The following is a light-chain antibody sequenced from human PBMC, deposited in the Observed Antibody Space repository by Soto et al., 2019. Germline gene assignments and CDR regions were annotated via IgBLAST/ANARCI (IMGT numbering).Light chain of an antibody. J-gene: IGLJ1*01. CDR2: EVS. V-gene: IGLV2-14*01. CDR1: SSDDGGYKY. CDR3: SSYTSSSTLYV. Sequence: QSVLTQPASVSGSPGQSISISCTGTSSDDGGYKYVSWYQQHPDKAPKLMIYEVSNRPSGVSNRFSGSKSGNTASLTISGLQAEDEADYYCSSYTSSSTLYVFGTGAKLTVL.